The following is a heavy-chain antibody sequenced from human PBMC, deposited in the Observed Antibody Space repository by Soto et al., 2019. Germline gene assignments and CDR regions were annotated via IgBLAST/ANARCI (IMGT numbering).Heavy chain of an antibody. Sequence: EMQLLESGGGLVQPGGSLRLSCAASGFTFSSFAMSWVRQAPGKGLGWVSSISGSGGSTYSADSVKGRFTITRDNTKNTLYLQMSSQRAEDTAFYYCARGFSAGKGSPPGFWGQRTLVTVS. CDR1: GFTFSSFA. J-gene: IGHJ4*02. V-gene: IGHV3-23*01. CDR3: ARGFSAGKGSPPGF. D-gene: IGHD6-13*01. CDR2: ISGSGGST.